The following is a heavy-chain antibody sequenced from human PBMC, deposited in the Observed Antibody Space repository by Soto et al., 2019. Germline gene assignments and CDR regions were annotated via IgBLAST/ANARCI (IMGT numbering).Heavy chain of an antibody. CDR2: FDPEDGET. J-gene: IGHJ6*02. V-gene: IGHV1-24*01. CDR1: GYTLTELS. CDR3: ATAPSIFGVVADYYYYGMDV. Sequence: ASVKVSCKVSGYTLTELSMHWVRQAPGKGLEWMGGFDPEDGETIYAQKFQGRVTMTEDTSTDTAYMELSSLRSEDTAVYYCATAPSIFGVVADYYYYGMDVWGQGTTVTVSS. D-gene: IGHD3-3*01.